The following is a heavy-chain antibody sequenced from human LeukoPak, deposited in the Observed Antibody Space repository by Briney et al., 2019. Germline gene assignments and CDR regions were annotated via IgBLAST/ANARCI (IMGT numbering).Heavy chain of an antibody. V-gene: IGHV3-48*03. J-gene: IGHJ4*02. CDR2: ISTTGSSI. CDR1: GFTFSSYE. Sequence: PGGSLRLSCAASGFTFSSYEMNWVRQAPGKGLEWVSYISTTGSSIYYADSVKGRFTISRDNVKNLLYLQMNSLRAEDTALYYCAKAQYSYGLNPIDYWGQGTLVTVSS. CDR3: AKAQYSYGLNPIDY. D-gene: IGHD5-18*01.